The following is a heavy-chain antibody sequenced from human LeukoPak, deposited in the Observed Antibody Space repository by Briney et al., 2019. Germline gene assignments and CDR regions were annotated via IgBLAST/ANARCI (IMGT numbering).Heavy chain of an antibody. CDR2: ISSNGDNT. D-gene: IGHD5-12*01. CDR3: VREERALAIDY. CDR1: GVILRSYA. J-gene: IGHJ4*02. V-gene: IGHV3-64*01. Sequence: GSLRLSCAASGVILRSYAMHWVRQAPGKGLEYVSAISSNGDNTYYGNSVRGRFTISRDNSKNTLFLQMGSLRAEHMAVYYCVREERALAIDYWGQGTLVTVSS.